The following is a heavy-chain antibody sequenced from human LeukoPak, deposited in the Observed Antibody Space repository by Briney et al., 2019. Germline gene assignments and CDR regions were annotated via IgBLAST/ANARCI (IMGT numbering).Heavy chain of an antibody. D-gene: IGHD5-18*01. CDR3: ARALSYSYGSMDF. V-gene: IGHV3-21*01. CDR2: ISSGSKYK. Sequence: PGGSLRLSCAASGLTFSSYSMNWVRQAPGKGLEWVSSISSGSKYKYNADSVKGRFTISRDNAKNSLYLQMNSLRAEDTAVYYCARALSYSYGSMDFWGQGTLVVVSS. CDR1: GLTFSSYS. J-gene: IGHJ4*02.